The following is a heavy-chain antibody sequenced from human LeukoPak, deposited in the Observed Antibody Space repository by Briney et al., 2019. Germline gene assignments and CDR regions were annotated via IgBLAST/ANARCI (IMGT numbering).Heavy chain of an antibody. Sequence: GGSLRLSCAASGFTFSNAWMSWVRQAPGKGLEWVGRIKSKTDGGTTDYAATVKGRFTISRDDSKNTLYLQMNSLKTEDTAVYYCTTQGPYCSSTSCYSIDYWGQGTLVTVSS. V-gene: IGHV3-15*01. CDR3: TTQGPYCSSTSCYSIDY. CDR1: GFTFSNAW. D-gene: IGHD2-2*01. J-gene: IGHJ4*02. CDR2: IKSKTDGGTT.